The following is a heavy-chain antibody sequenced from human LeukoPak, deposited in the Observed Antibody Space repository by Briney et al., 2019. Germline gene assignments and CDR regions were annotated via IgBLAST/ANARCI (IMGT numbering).Heavy chain of an antibody. D-gene: IGHD4-17*01. J-gene: IGHJ4*02. CDR3: AKPSPYDYGDPRISFDY. CDR2: ICGSGGST. CDR1: GFTFSSYA. Sequence: GAPLRLSCAASGFTFSSYAMSWVRQAPGKGVEWVSAICGSGGSTYYADSVKGRFTISRDNSKNTLYLQMNSLRAEDTAVYYCAKPSPYDYGDPRISFDYWGQGTLVTVSS. V-gene: IGHV3-23*01.